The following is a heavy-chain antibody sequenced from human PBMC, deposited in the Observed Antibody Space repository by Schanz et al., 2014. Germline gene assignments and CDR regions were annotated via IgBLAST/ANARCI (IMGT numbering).Heavy chain of an antibody. D-gene: IGHD2-2*01. CDR3: ARDRRRYGSTATCLHDNWFDP. Sequence: QGQLVQSGPEVKEPGASVKVSCEASRYTFNTYGLNWVRQAPGQGLEWMGWISAYTNNTNYAQEVQGRVTMTTDTSPGTAYMELRSLRSDDTAVYYCARDRRRYGSTATCLHDNWFDPWGQGTLVIVSS. V-gene: IGHV1-18*01. CDR1: RYTFNTYG. J-gene: IGHJ5*02. CDR2: ISAYTNNT.